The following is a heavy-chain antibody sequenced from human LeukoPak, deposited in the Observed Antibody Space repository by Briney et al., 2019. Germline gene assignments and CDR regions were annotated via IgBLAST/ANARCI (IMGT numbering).Heavy chain of an antibody. CDR3: ARTTMVRGVITYNYYYYYGMDV. D-gene: IGHD3-10*01. V-gene: IGHV1-69*04. J-gene: IGHJ6*02. Sequence: GASVKVSCKASGGTFSSYAISWVRQAPGQGLEWMGRIIPILGIANYAQKFQGRVTITADKSTSTAYMELSSLRSEDTAVYYCARTTMVRGVITYNYYYYYGMDVWAQGTTVTVSS. CDR1: GGTFSSYA. CDR2: IIPILGIA.